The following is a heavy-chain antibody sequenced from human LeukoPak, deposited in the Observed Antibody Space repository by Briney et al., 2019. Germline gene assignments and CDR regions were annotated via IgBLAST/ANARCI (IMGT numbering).Heavy chain of an antibody. CDR1: GLTFSSYA. CDR2: ISYDGSNK. V-gene: IGHV3-30*04. Sequence: PGRSLRLSCAASGLTFSSYAMHWVRQAPGKGLEWVAVISYDGSNKYYADSVKGRFTISRDNSKNTLYLQMNSLRAEDTAVYYCARAGDLYYFDYWGQGTLVTVSS. J-gene: IGHJ4*02. CDR3: ARAGDLYYFDY.